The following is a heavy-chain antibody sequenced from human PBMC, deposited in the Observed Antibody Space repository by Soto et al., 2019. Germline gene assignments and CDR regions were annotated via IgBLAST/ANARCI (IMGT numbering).Heavy chain of an antibody. V-gene: IGHV3-23*01. J-gene: IGHJ3*02. D-gene: IGHD3-9*01. CDR2: ISGSGGST. Sequence: GGFLRHSCAASGFTFSSYAMSWVRQATGKGLEWVSAISGSGGSTYYADSVKGRFTISRDNSKNTLYLQMNSLRAEDTAVYYCAKGLRYADDAFDIWGQGTMVTVSS. CDR1: GFTFSSYA. CDR3: AKGLRYADDAFDI.